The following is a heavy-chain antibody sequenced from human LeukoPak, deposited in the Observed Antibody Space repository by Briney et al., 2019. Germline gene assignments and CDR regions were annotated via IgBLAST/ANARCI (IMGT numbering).Heavy chain of an antibody. J-gene: IGHJ3*02. CDR1: GAAIKNSYYK. V-gene: IGHV4-39*07. CDR3: ARIIWFGGVNAFDI. Sequence: SETLSLTCTVSGAAIKNSYYKWGWIRQPPGKGLEWIGSISYSGSTYYNPSLKSRVTISVDTSKNQFSLKLSSVTAADTAVYYCARIIWFGGVNAFDIWGQGTMVTVSS. CDR2: ISYSGST. D-gene: IGHD3-10*01.